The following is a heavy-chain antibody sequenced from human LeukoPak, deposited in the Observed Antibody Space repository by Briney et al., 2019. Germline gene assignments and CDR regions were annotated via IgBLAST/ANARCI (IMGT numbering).Heavy chain of an antibody. V-gene: IGHV1-8*03. CDR1: GYTFTSYD. CDR2: MNPNSGNT. J-gene: IGHJ3*02. D-gene: IGHD3-10*01. Sequence: ASVKVSCKASGYTFTSYDINWVRQATGQGLEWMGWMNPNSGNTGYAQKFQGRVTITRNTSISTAYMELSSLRSEDTAVYYCARGGPGPVEDAFDIWGQGTMVTVSS. CDR3: ARGGPGPVEDAFDI.